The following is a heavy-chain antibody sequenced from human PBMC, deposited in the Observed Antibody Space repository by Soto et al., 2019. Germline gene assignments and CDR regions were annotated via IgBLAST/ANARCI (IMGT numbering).Heavy chain of an antibody. V-gene: IGHV4-34*01. CDR2: MSHSGGT. D-gene: IGHD1-1*01. Sequence: QVQLQQWGAGLLKPSETLSLTCAVYGGFVSSGSYYWSWIRQPPGKGLEWIGEMSHSGGTHFNPSLKCRFTIPVDTSKNQFSLKMSSVTAADTALYYCARVERGTATTVVDAFDIWGPGTMVTVSS. J-gene: IGHJ3*02. CDR3: ARVERGTATTVVDAFDI. CDR1: GGFVSSGSYY.